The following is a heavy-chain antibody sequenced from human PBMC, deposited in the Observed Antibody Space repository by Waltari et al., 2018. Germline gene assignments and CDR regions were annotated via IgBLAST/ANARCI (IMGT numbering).Heavy chain of an antibody. Sequence: QVQLQQWGAGLLKPSETLSLTCAVYGGSFSGYYWSWIRQPPGKGLGWIGEINHSGSTNYNPSLKSRVTISVDTSKNQFSLKLSSVTAADTAVYYCARETPPLEPLGGYGMDVWGQGTTVTVSS. CDR3: ARETPPLEPLGGYGMDV. CDR1: GGSFSGYY. V-gene: IGHV4-34*01. J-gene: IGHJ6*02. CDR2: INHSGST. D-gene: IGHD3-3*01.